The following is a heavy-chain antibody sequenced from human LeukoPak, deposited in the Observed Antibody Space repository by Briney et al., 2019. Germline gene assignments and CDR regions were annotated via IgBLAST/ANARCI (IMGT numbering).Heavy chain of an antibody. CDR1: GGSISSGSYY. CDR2: IYTSGST. CDR3: ARDIAHYYDSSGYYHNWFDP. Sequence: SQTLSLTCTVSGGSISSGSYYWSWIRQPAGKGLEWIVRIYTSGSTNYNPSLNSRSIISVDTSTKEFSLKLRYVTTADPAVYYCARDIAHYYDSSGYYHNWFDPWGQGTLVTVSS. D-gene: IGHD3-22*01. V-gene: IGHV4-61*02. J-gene: IGHJ5*02.